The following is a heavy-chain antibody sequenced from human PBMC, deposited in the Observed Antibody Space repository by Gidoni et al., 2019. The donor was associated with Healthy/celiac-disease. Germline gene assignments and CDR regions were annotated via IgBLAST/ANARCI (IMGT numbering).Heavy chain of an antibody. Sequence: EVQLVESGAGLVQPGGSLRLSCAASGFTFRSYAMHWVRQAPGKGLEYVSAISSNGGSTYYADSVKGRFTISRDNSKNTLYLQMGSLRAEDMAVYYCARGGRAVVTPYYMDVWGKGTTVTVSS. V-gene: IGHV3-64*02. CDR2: ISSNGGST. D-gene: IGHD2-21*02. J-gene: IGHJ6*03. CDR3: ARGGRAVVTPYYMDV. CDR1: GFTFRSYA.